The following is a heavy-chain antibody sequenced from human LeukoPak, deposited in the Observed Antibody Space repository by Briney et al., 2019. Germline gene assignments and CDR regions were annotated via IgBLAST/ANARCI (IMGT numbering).Heavy chain of an antibody. CDR3: ARGRGVVVPAAMTADY. Sequence: ASVKVSCKASGYTFTSYDINWVRQAPGQGLEWMGWINPNSGNTGYAQKFQGRVTMTRNTSISTAYMELSSLRSEDTAVYYCARGRGVVVPAAMTADYWGQGTLVTVSS. CDR1: GYTFTSYD. D-gene: IGHD2-2*01. J-gene: IGHJ4*02. CDR2: INPNSGNT. V-gene: IGHV1-8*01.